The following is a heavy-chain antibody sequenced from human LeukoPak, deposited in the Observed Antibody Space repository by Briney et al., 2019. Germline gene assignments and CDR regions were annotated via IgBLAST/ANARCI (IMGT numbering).Heavy chain of an antibody. Sequence: SETLSLTCTVPGGSISSYYWSWIRQPPGKGLEWIGYIYYSGSTDYNPSLKSRVTISVDTSKNQFSLKLSSVTAADTAVYYCAREGVTKYYFDYWGQGTLVTVSS. D-gene: IGHD4-11*01. CDR3: AREGVTKYYFDY. CDR2: IYYSGST. CDR1: GGSISSYY. V-gene: IGHV4-59*01. J-gene: IGHJ4*02.